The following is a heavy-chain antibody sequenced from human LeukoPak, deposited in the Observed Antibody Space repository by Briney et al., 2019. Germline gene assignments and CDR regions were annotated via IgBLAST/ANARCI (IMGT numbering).Heavy chain of an antibody. J-gene: IGHJ5*02. CDR1: GYTFTSYG. D-gene: IGHD2-15*01. CDR2: ISAYNGNT. CDR3: ARADPYCSGGSCYSEIPPFTPSNWFDP. V-gene: IGHV1-18*01. Sequence: ASVKVSCKASGYTFTSYGISWVRQAPGQGLGWMGWISAYNGNTNYAQKLQGRVTMTTDTSTSTAYMELRSLRSDDTAVYYCARADPYCSGGSCYSEIPPFTPSNWFDPWGQGTLVTVSS.